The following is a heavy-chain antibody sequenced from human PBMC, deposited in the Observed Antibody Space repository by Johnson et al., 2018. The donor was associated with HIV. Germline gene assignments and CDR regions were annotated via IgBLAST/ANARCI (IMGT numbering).Heavy chain of an antibody. V-gene: IGHV3-30*04. Sequence: QVQLVESGGGVVPPGRSLRLSCAASRFTFSNYAMHWVRQAPGKGLEWVAIISYGGNEKYYADSVKGRFTISRDDSKNTLLLQMKSLRAEDTAVYFWARKSVINFDAFDIWGQGTLVIVSS. CDR1: RFTFSNYA. J-gene: IGHJ3*02. D-gene: IGHD4-23*01. CDR2: ISYGGNEK. CDR3: ARKSVINFDAFDI.